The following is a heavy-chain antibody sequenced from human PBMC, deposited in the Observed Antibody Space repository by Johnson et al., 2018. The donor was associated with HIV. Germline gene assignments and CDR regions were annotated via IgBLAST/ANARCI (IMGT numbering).Heavy chain of an antibody. D-gene: IGHD6-6*01. V-gene: IGHV3-30-3*01. CDR2: VSYDGSNK. J-gene: IGHJ3*02. Sequence: QVQLVESGGGVVQPGRSLRVSCVASGFTLSSYAMHWVRQAPCKGLEWVAVVSYDGSNKYYADSVKGRFTISRDNSKNTLYLQMNRLRAEDTAVYYCARDARVSPGAFDIWGQGTMVTVSS. CDR1: GFTLSSYA. CDR3: ARDARVSPGAFDI.